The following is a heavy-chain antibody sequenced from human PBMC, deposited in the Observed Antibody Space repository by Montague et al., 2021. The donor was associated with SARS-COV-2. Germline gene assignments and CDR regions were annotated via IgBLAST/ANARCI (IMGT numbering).Heavy chain of an antibody. V-gene: IGHV4-59*02. CDR3: ASETMTADAFDI. CDR1: GASVSSSD. D-gene: IGHD1-14*01. Sequence: SETLSLTCSVSGASVSSSDWGWIRQSPGKELEWVGYVYSVGSTDYYPSRKSRVTISRDTSKNQFSLKVRSVTAADTAIYYCASETMTADAFDIWGQGTMVTVSS. CDR2: VYSVGST. J-gene: IGHJ3*02.